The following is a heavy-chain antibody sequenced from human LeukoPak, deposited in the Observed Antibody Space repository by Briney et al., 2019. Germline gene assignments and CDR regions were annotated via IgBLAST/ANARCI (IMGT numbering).Heavy chain of an antibody. Sequence: SETLSLTCAVYGGSFSGYYWRWIRQPPGKGLEWIGEINHSGSTNYNPSLKSRVTISVDTSKNQFSLKLSSVTAADTAVYYCARHEGEYCSSSSCYSNYYYYAMDVWGQGTTVTVSS. J-gene: IGHJ6*02. CDR2: INHSGST. D-gene: IGHD2-15*01. V-gene: IGHV4-34*01. CDR3: ARHEGEYCSSSSCYSNYYYYAMDV. CDR1: GGSFSGYY.